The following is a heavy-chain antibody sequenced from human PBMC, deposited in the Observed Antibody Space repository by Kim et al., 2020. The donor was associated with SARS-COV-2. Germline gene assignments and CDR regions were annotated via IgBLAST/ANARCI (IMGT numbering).Heavy chain of an antibody. V-gene: IGHV3-11*06. CDR3: ARAYGDYPSWYYYYGMDV. Sequence: KGRFTISRDNAKNSLYLQMNSLRAEGTAVYYCARAYGDYPSWYYYYGMDVWGQGTTVTVSS. D-gene: IGHD4-17*01. J-gene: IGHJ6*02.